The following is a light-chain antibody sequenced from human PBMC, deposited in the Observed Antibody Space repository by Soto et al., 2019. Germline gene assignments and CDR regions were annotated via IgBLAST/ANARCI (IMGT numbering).Light chain of an antibody. CDR1: SNDVGGYNF. CDR2: DVT. Sequence: QSVLTQPRSVSGSPGQSVTISCAGTSNDVGGYNFVSWYQQPPGKAPKLMIYDVTKRPSGVPDRFSGSKSGDTASLTISGLQAEDEADYYCCSYAGSYTVVFGGGTKLTVL. V-gene: IGLV2-11*01. CDR3: CSYAGSYTVV. J-gene: IGLJ2*01.